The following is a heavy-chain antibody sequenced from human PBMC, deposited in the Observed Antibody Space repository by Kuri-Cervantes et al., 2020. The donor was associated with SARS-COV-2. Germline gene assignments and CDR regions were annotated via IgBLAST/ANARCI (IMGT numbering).Heavy chain of an antibody. CDR1: GYSISSGYY. J-gene: IGHJ4*02. CDR3: ARNSEPLDLSAGYFDY. D-gene: IGHD1-14*01. Sequence: SETLSLTCTVSGYSISSGYYWGWIRQPPGKGLEWIGHIYFTGSTHYNPSLKSRATISVDTSKNPFSLKLSSVTAADTAVYYCARNSEPLDLSAGYFDYWGQGTLVTVSS. V-gene: IGHV4-38-2*02. CDR2: IYFTGST.